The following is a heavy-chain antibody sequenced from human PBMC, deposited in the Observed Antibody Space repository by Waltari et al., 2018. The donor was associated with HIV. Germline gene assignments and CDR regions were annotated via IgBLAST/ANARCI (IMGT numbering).Heavy chain of an antibody. CDR2: IYYSGST. CDR3: ARLYGDYNYYYYMDV. CDR1: GGSISSYY. Sequence: QVQLQESGPGLVKPSETLSLTCTVSGGSISSYYWSWIRQPPGKGLEWIGYIYYSGSTNYNPSLKSRVTISVDTSKNQFSLKLSSVTAADTAVYYCARLYGDYNYYYYMDVWGKGTTVTVSS. D-gene: IGHD4-17*01. J-gene: IGHJ6*03. V-gene: IGHV4-59*01.